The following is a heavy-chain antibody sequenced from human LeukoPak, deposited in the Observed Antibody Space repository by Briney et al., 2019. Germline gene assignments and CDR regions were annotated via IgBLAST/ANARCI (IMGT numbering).Heavy chain of an antibody. CDR2: ISGSGGST. J-gene: IGHJ3*02. CDR1: GFTFSSYA. D-gene: IGHD3-22*01. Sequence: PGGSLRLSCAASGFTFSSYAMSWVRQAPGKGLEWVSAISGSGGSTYYADSVKGRFTISRDNSKNTLYLQMNSQRAEDTAVYYCARDRAVSYDSSGYYRAFDIWGQGTMVTVSS. V-gene: IGHV3-23*01. CDR3: ARDRAVSYDSSGYYRAFDI.